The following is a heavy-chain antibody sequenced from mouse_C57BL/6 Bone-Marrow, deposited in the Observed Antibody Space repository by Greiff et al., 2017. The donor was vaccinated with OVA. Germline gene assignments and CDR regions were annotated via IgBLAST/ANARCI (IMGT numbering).Heavy chain of an antibody. CDR2: IYPRSGNT. CDR3: ASWADWYFDV. Sequence: VKLVESGAELARPGASVKLSCKASGYTFTSYGISWVKQRTGQGLEWIGEIYPRSGNTYYNEKLKGKATLTADKSSSTAYMELRSLTSEDSAVYFCASWADWYFDVWGTGTTVTVSS. V-gene: IGHV1-81*01. J-gene: IGHJ1*03. CDR1: GYTFTSYG.